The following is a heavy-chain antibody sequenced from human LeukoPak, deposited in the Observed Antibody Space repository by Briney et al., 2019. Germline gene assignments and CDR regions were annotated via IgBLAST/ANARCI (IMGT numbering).Heavy chain of an antibody. D-gene: IGHD3-22*01. CDR1: GYTFTSYG. CDR3: ARAPKYYYDSSGYPYYFDY. CDR2: INTNTGNP. J-gene: IGHJ4*02. V-gene: IGHV7-4-1*02. Sequence: GASVKVSCKASGYTFTSYGISWVRQAPGQGLGWMGWINTNTGNPTYAQGFTGRFVFSLDTSVSTAYLQISSLKAEDTAVYYCARAPKYYYDSSGYPYYFDYWGQGTLVTVSS.